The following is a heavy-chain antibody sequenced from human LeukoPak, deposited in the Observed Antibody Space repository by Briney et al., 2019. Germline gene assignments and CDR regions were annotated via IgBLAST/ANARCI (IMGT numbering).Heavy chain of an antibody. J-gene: IGHJ4*01. D-gene: IGHD1-1*01. V-gene: IGHV3-23*01. CDR1: GFTFSSYA. Sequence: GGSLRLSCAASGFTFSSYAMSWVRQAPGKGLEWVSAISASGSSTYYTDSVKGRFTISRDNSKNTLFLQMNSLRAEDTAIYFCAREGYSVRYFDWWGHGTLVTVSS. CDR2: ISASGSST. CDR3: AREGYSVRYFDW.